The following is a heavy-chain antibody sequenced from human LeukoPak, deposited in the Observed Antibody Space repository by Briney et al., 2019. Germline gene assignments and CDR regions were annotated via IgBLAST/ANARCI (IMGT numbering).Heavy chain of an antibody. CDR3: AKAKPSRYSSSWYYFDY. CDR1: GFTFSSYA. V-gene: IGHV3-23*01. CDR2: ISGSGGST. J-gene: IGHJ4*02. Sequence: TGGSLRLSCAASGFTFSSYAMSWVRQAPGKGLEWVSAISGSGGSTYYADSVKGRFTISRDNSKNTLYLQMNSLRAEDTAVYYCAKAKPSRYSSSWYYFDYWGQGTPVTVSS. D-gene: IGHD6-13*01.